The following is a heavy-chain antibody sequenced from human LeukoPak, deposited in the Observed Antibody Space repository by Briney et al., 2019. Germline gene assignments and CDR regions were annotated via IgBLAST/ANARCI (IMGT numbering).Heavy chain of an antibody. Sequence: GGSLRLSCAASGFTVSSNYMSWVRQAPGKGLEWVSVIYSGGSTYYADSVKGRFTISRDNSKNTLYLQMNSLRAEDTAVYYCARSPCSGGSCFTARPYYFDYWGQGTLVTVSS. CDR2: IYSGGST. D-gene: IGHD2-15*01. J-gene: IGHJ4*02. CDR1: GFTVSSNY. V-gene: IGHV3-66*01. CDR3: ARSPCSGGSCFTARPYYFDY.